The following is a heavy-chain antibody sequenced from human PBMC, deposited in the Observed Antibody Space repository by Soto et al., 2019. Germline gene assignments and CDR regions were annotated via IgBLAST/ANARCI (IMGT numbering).Heavy chain of an antibody. CDR3: ARVNAAAGKDYYYYGMDV. J-gene: IGHJ6*02. V-gene: IGHV4-59*01. CDR1: GGSISSYY. D-gene: IGHD6-13*01. CDR2: IYYSGST. Sequence: SETLSLTCTVSGGSISSYYWSWIRQPPGKGLEWIGYIYYSGSTNYNPSLKSRVTISVDTSKNQFSLKLSSVTAADTAVYYCARVNAAAGKDYYYYGMDVWGQGTTVTVSS.